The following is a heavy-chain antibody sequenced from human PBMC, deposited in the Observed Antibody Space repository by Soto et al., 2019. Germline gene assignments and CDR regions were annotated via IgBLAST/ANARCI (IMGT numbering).Heavy chain of an antibody. CDR2: INPKSGGT. D-gene: IGHD2-8*01. CDR1: GYTFTVYY. Sequence: QAQLVQSGAEVKKPGASVNVSCKASGYTFTVYYMHWVRQAPGQGLEWMGWINPKSGGTMYPQQFQGRVTRTWDTSISTAYMALTRLRSDDTAVYYCARDLAKGGVSAGFDYLGQGTLVTVSS. CDR3: ARDLAKGGVSAGFDY. J-gene: IGHJ4*02. V-gene: IGHV1-2*02.